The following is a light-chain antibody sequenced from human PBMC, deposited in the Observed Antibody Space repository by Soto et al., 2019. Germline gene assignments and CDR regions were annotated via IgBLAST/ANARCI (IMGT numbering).Light chain of an antibody. CDR2: DTN. CDR1: TGTVTSGHN. J-gene: IGLJ3*02. Sequence: QAVVTQEPSPTVSPGGTVTLTCGCSTGTVTSGHNPYWLQRKAGQAPRTLIYDTNNQHSCTPARFSGSLLGGKAALTLSGAQSDDESYYYCLLRHSGPVVFGGGTKLTVL. CDR3: LLRHSGPVV. V-gene: IGLV7-46*01.